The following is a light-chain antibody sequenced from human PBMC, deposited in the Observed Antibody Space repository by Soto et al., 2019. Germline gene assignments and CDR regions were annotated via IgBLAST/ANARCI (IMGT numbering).Light chain of an antibody. J-gene: IGKJ4*01. CDR3: QQRGNWPLT. V-gene: IGKV3-11*01. CDR1: QSVSSY. CDR2: DAS. Sequence: EIVLTQSPATLSLSAGERVTLSCRASQSVSSYLAWYQQKPGQALRLLIYDASNRATGIPARFSGSGSGTDFTLTISSLEPEDFAVYYCQQRGNWPLTFGGGTKVEIK.